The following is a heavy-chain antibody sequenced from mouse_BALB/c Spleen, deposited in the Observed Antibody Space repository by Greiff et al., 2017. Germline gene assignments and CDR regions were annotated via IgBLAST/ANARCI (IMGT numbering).Heavy chain of an antibody. CDR1: GYTFTSYW. Sequence: QVQLQQPGAELVKPGASVKLSCKASGYTFTSYWMHWVKQRPGQGLEWIGEINPSNGRTNYNEKFKSKATLTVDKSSSTAYMQLSSLTSEDSAVYYCARAGSSPYFDVWGAGTTVTVSS. V-gene: IGHV1S81*02. J-gene: IGHJ1*01. CDR2: INPSNGRT. CDR3: ARAGSSPYFDV. D-gene: IGHD1-1*01.